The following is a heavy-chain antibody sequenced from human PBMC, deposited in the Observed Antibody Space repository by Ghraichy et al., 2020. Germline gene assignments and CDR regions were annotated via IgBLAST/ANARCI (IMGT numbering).Heavy chain of an antibody. D-gene: IGHD6-19*01. Sequence: GGSLRLSCAASGFTFSSYAMSWVRQAPGKGLEWVSAISGSGGSTYYADSVKGRFTISRDNSKNTLYLQMNCLRAEDTAVYYCAKIRQAVTYYFDYWGRGTLVTVSS. CDR3: AKIRQAVTYYFDY. CDR1: GFTFSSYA. V-gene: IGHV3-23*01. CDR2: ISGSGGST. J-gene: IGHJ4*02.